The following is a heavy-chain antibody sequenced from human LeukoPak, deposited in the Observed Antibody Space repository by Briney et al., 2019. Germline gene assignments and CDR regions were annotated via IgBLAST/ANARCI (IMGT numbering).Heavy chain of an antibody. Sequence: GGSLRLSFAASGFTFSSYSMNWVRQAPGKGLEWVSSICSSSSYIYYADSVKGRFTISRDNAKNSLYLQMNSLRAEDTAVYYCARERGDSMALYYYYMDVWGKGTTVTVSS. CDR1: GFTFSSYS. CDR3: ARERGDSMALYYYYMDV. D-gene: IGHD4/OR15-4a*01. J-gene: IGHJ6*03. V-gene: IGHV3-21*01. CDR2: ICSSSSYI.